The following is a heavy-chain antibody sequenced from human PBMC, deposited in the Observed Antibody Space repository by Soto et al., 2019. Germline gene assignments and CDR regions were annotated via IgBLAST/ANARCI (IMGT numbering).Heavy chain of an antibody. J-gene: IGHJ3*02. CDR1: GFTVSSNY. CDR2: IYSGGST. CDR3: GRDQQPHDAFAI. D-gene: IGHD5-18*01. Sequence: PGGSLRLSCAASGFTVSSNYMSWVRQAPGKGLEWVSVIYSGGSTYYADSVKGRFTISRDNSKNTVYLQMNSLRTEDTAVYYCGRDQQPHDAFAIWGKGTMVTVSS. V-gene: IGHV3-53*05.